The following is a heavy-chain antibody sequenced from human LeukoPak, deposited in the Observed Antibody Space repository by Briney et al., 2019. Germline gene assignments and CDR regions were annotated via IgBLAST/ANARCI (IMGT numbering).Heavy chain of an antibody. CDR2: MNPNSGNT. D-gene: IGHD3-10*01. Sequence: ASVKASCKASGYTFTSYDINWVRQATGQGLEWMGWMNPNSGNTGYAQKFQGRVTMTRNTSISTAYMELSSLRSEDTAVYYCARGRGTPRGVIKDYYYGMDVWGQGTTVTVSS. CDR1: GYTFTSYD. J-gene: IGHJ6*02. CDR3: ARGRGTPRGVIKDYYYGMDV. V-gene: IGHV1-8*01.